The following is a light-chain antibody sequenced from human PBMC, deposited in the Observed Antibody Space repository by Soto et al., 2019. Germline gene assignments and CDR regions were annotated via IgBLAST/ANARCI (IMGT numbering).Light chain of an antibody. CDR1: KLGNKY. V-gene: IGLV3-1*01. Sequence: SYELTQPPSVSVSPGQTASIACSGDKLGNKYVCWYQQRPGQSPVLVIYQDNKRPSGIPERFSGSNSGNTATLTISGTQPMDEADYYCTAWDSDTVVFGGGTKVTVL. J-gene: IGLJ2*01. CDR2: QDN. CDR3: TAWDSDTVV.